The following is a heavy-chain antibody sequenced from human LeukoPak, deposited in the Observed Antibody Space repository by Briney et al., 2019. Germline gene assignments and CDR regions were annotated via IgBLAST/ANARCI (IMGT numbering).Heavy chain of an antibody. CDR3: ARGGFTLIREDAFDI. V-gene: IGHV3-21*01. CDR1: GFTFSSYG. D-gene: IGHD3-22*01. CDR2: ITTSSSHI. Sequence: PGRSLRLSCAASGFTFSSYGMHWVRQAPGKGLEWVASITTSSSHIYYAVSVRGRFTISRDNAKNSLYLQMNGLRAEDTAVYYCARGGFTLIREDAFDIWGQGTMVTVSS. J-gene: IGHJ3*02.